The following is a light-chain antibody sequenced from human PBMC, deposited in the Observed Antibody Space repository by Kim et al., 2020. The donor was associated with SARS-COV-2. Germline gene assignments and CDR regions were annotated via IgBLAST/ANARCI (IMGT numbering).Light chain of an antibody. CDR1: QGINHY. CDR2: AAS. V-gene: IGKV1-27*01. Sequence: DIQMTQSPSSLSSSVGDRVTITFRASQGINHYLAWYQQKPGKVPKLLIYAASALQSGVPSRVSGSGSGTDVTLTITSLQPEDVATYYGKQCRGAHWTFGQGNKVDIK. J-gene: IGKJ1*01. CDR3: KQCRGAHWT.